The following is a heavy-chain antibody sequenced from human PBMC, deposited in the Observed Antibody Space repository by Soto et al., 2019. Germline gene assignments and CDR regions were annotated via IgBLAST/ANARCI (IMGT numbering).Heavy chain of an antibody. Sequence: SQTLSLTCAISWDSVSSNSAAWNWIRQSPSRGLEWLGRTYYRSKWYNGYAVSVKSRITINPDTSKNQFSLQLNSVTPEDTAVYYCAFLGSCYDILTGYPFDCWGQGTLVTVSS. CDR3: AFLGSCYDILTGYPFDC. J-gene: IGHJ4*02. CDR1: WDSVSSNSAA. D-gene: IGHD3-9*01. CDR2: TYYRSKWYN. V-gene: IGHV6-1*01.